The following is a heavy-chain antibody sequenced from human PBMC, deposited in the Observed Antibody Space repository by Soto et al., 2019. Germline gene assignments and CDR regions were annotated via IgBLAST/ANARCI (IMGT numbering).Heavy chain of an antibody. CDR1: GYTFTSYD. D-gene: IGHD3-3*01. J-gene: IGHJ6*02. V-gene: IGHV1-8*01. CDR3: ARRKAIFGVVITPLLYYGMDV. Sequence: QVQLVQSGAEVKKPGASVKVSCKASGYTFTSYDINWVRQATGQGLEWMGWMNPNSGNTGYAQKFQGRVTMTRNTSINTAYMELSSLRSEDTAVYYCARRKAIFGVVITPLLYYGMDVWGQGTTVTVSS. CDR2: MNPNSGNT.